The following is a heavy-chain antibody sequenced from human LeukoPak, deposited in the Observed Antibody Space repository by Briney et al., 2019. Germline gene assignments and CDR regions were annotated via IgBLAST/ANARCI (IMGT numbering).Heavy chain of an antibody. CDR2: IWYDGSNK. CDR3: ARDMELSLSY. Sequence: GGSLRLSCAASGFTFSSYGMHWVRQAPGEGLEWVAVIWYDGSNKYYADSVKGRFTISRDNSKNTLYLQMNSLRAEDTAVYYCARDMELSLSYWGQGTLVTVSS. D-gene: IGHD3-16*02. J-gene: IGHJ4*02. V-gene: IGHV3-33*01. CDR1: GFTFSSYG.